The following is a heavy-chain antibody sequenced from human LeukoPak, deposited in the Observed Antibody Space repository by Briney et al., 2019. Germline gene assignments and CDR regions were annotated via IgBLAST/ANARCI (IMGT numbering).Heavy chain of an antibody. CDR2: ISYDGSNK. CDR3: ASPLNRYSSSSPLGY. D-gene: IGHD6-6*01. Sequence: PGGSLRLSCAASGFTFSSYAMHWVRQAPGKGLEWVAVISYDGSNKYYADSVKGRFTISRDNSKNTLYLQMNSLRAEDTAVYYCASPLNRYSSSSPLGYWGQGTLVTVSS. J-gene: IGHJ4*02. V-gene: IGHV3-30*04. CDR1: GFTFSSYA.